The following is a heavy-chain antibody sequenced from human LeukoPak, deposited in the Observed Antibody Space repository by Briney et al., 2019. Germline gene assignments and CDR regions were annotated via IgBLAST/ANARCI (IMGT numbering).Heavy chain of an antibody. V-gene: IGHV3-33*01. Sequence: GRSLRLSRAASGFTFSSYSMHWVRQAPGKGLEWVSAICYDGSNKYYADSVKGRFTISRDNSKNTLYLQMNSLRAEDTAVYYCARSDYDILTGYYSAYGMDVWGKGDPVTVSS. CDR2: ICYDGSNK. J-gene: IGHJ6*04. CDR1: GFTFSSYS. CDR3: ARSDYDILTGYYSAYGMDV. D-gene: IGHD3-9*01.